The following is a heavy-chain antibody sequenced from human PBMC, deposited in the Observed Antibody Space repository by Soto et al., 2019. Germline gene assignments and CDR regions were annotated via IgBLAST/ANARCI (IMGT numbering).Heavy chain of an antibody. CDR3: AKDTYPCDRGCEVFMSPFDY. Sequence: GGSLRLSCAASGFTFSSYAMSWVRQAPGKGLEWVSAISGSGGSTYYADSVKGRFTISRDNSKNTLYLQMNSLRAEDTAVYYCAKDTYPCDRGCEVFMSPFDYCGEGSLVTVCS. CDR2: ISGSGGST. V-gene: IGHV3-23*01. CDR1: GFTFSSYA. D-gene: IGHD3-22*01. J-gene: IGHJ4*02.